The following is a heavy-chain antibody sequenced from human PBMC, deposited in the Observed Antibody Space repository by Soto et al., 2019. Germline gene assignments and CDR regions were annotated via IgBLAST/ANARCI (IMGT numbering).Heavy chain of an antibody. J-gene: IGHJ4*02. V-gene: IGHV4-59*11. CDR3: ARDFDSSGYGFDY. D-gene: IGHD3-22*01. CDR1: GGSISSHY. CDR2: IYYTGST. Sequence: SETLSLTCTVSGGSISSHYWSWIRQPPGKGLEWIGYIYYTGSTSYNPSLKSRVTISIDRTENLLSLKLTSVTAADTAVYYCARDFDSSGYGFDYWGQGTLVTVSS.